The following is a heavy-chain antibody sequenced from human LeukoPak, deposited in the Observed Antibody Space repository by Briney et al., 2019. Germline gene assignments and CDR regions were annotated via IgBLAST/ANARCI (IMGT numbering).Heavy chain of an antibody. Sequence: GGSLRLSCAASGFTFSSYAMSWVRQAPGKGLEWVSGISGSGGSAYYADSVKGRFTISRDNSKNTLYLQMSSLRAEDTAVYYCVKDDSSGAFDIWGQGTMVTVSS. CDR3: VKDDSSGAFDI. V-gene: IGHV3-23*01. J-gene: IGHJ3*02. CDR2: ISGSGGSA. D-gene: IGHD6-19*01. CDR1: GFTFSSYA.